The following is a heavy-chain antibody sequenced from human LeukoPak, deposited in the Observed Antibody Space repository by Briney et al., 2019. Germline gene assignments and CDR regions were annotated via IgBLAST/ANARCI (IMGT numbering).Heavy chain of an antibody. D-gene: IGHD3-16*01. V-gene: IGHV3-23*01. Sequence: PGRSLRLSCAASGFTFSNFAMSWVRQAPGKGLHWVSAISDSGGGTFYADSVKGRFTISRHNSKNTLYLQMNSLRAEDTAVYYCAKVGVGWVAFEYWGQGTLVTVSS. CDR1: GFTFSNFA. CDR3: AKVGVGWVAFEY. CDR2: ISDSGGGT. J-gene: IGHJ4*02.